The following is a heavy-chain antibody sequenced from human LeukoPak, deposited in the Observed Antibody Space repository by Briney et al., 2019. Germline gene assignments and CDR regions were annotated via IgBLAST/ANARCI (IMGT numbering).Heavy chain of an antibody. Sequence: GASVKVPCKASGYTFTGYYMHWVRQAPGQGLEWMGWINPNSGGTNYAQKFQGRVTMTRDTSISTAYMELSRLRSDDTAVYYCARDLTGTTSGWFDPWGQGTLVTVSS. D-gene: IGHD1-7*01. V-gene: IGHV1-2*02. J-gene: IGHJ5*02. CDR2: INPNSGGT. CDR3: ARDLTGTTSGWFDP. CDR1: GYTFTGYY.